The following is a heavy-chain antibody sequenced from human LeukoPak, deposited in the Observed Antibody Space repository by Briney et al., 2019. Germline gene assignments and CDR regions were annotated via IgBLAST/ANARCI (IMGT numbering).Heavy chain of an antibody. V-gene: IGHV3-9*01. CDR3: AKPPPWDKDAKYFQH. D-gene: IGHD1-26*01. CDR2: ISWNSGSI. J-gene: IGHJ1*01. Sequence: PGGSLRLSCAASGFTFDDYAMHWVRQAPGKGLEWVSGISWNSGSIGYADSVKGRFTISRDNAKNSLYLQMNSLRAEDTALYYCAKPPPWDKDAKYFQHWGQGTLVTVSS. CDR1: GFTFDDYA.